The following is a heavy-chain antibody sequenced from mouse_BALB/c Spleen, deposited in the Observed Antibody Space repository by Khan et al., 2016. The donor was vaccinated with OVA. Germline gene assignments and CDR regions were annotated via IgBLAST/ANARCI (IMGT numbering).Heavy chain of an antibody. V-gene: IGHV1-4*01. D-gene: IGHD2-14*01. CDR2: INPSNGYT. CDR1: GYTFTTYT. J-gene: IGHJ3*01. CDR3: ARDGAYYRSDGWFSY. Sequence: QVQLQQSGAELARPGASVKMSCKASGYTFTTYTMHWVKQRPGQGLEWIGYINPSNGYTNYNQKLKDKSTLTADKSSSTAYMQLSSLTSDYSAVYYCARDGAYYRSDGWFSYWGQGTLVTVSA.